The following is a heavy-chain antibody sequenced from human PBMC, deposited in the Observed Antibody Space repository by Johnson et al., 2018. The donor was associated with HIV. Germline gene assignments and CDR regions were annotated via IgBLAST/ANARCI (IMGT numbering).Heavy chain of an antibody. J-gene: IGHJ3*02. CDR3: ARGGLGYQNVHDAFDI. CDR1: GFTFSDYY. CDR2: INWNGGRT. V-gene: IGHV3-20*04. D-gene: IGHD2-2*01. Sequence: VQLVESGGGLVQSGGSLRLSCGASGFTFSDYYMSWIRQAPGKGLEWVSGINWNGGRTGYTDSVKGRFTISRDNAKNSLYLQMNSLRGEDSALYYCARGGLGYQNVHDAFDIWGQGTIVTVSS.